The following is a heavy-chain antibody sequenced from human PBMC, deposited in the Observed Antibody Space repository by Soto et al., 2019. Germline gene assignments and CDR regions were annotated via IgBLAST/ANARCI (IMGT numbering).Heavy chain of an antibody. CDR3: ARGGWNYDILTGYRRRINFDY. CDR2: IYHSGST. CDR1: GGSISSGGYS. D-gene: IGHD3-9*01. Sequence: SETLSLTCAVSGGSISSGGYSWSWILHPPGKGLEWIGYIYHSGSTYYNPSLKSRVTISVDTSKNQFSLKLSSVTAADTAVYYCARGGWNYDILTGYRRRINFDYWGQGTLVTVSS. V-gene: IGHV4-30-2*01. J-gene: IGHJ4*02.